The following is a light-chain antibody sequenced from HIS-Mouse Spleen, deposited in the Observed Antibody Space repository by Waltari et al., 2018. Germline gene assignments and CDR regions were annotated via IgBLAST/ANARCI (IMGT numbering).Light chain of an antibody. CDR3: CSYAGSSTSYVV. CDR1: SSDVGSYNL. J-gene: IGLJ2*01. CDR2: QGS. Sequence: QSALTQPASVSGSPVQSITISCTGTSSDVGSYNLVSWYQQHPGKAPKLIIYQGSKRPSGVSNRFSGSKSGNTASLTISGLQAEDEADYYCCSYAGSSTSYVVFGGGTKLTVL. V-gene: IGLV2-23*01.